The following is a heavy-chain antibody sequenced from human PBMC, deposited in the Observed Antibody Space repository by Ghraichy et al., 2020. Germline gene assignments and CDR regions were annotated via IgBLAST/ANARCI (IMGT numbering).Heavy chain of an antibody. V-gene: IGHV3-48*01. J-gene: IGHJ4*02. D-gene: IGHD4/OR15-4a*01. CDR1: GFTFSTYA. CDR3: ARDSGRGGADDY. CDR2: ISGSSTTI. Sequence: ESLNISCAASGFTFSTYAMTWVRQAPGKGLEWVSYISGSSTTIFYSDSVKGRFTVFRDNAKKSLYLQMDSLRAEDTAVYYCARDSGRGGADDYWGQGTLVTVFS.